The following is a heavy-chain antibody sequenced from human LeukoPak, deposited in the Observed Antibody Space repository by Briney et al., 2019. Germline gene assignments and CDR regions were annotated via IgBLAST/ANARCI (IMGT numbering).Heavy chain of an antibody. CDR2: ISGSGDAT. D-gene: IGHD5-18*01. V-gene: IGHV3-23*01. CDR1: GFTFSSNA. J-gene: IGHJ4*02. CDR3: AKESKYSFGYCFDY. Sequence: GGSLRLSCAASGFTFSSNAMSWVRQAPGKGLEWVSAISGSGDATYYVDSVKGRFINSRDNSKNTLYVQMNSLRAEDTAIYYCAKESKYSFGYCFDYWGQGILVTVSS.